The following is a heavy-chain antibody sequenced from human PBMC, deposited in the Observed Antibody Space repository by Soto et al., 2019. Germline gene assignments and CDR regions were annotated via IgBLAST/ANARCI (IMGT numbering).Heavy chain of an antibody. CDR2: ISSSGSTI. V-gene: IGHV3-11*01. D-gene: IGHD6-13*01. Sequence: QVQLVESGGGLVKPGGSLRLSCAASGFTFSDYYMSWIRQAPGKGLEWVSYISSSGSTIYYADSVRGRFTISRDNAKNSLYLQMNSLRAEDTAVYYCARDRYSSSWTKAYYYGMDVWGQGTTVTVSS. J-gene: IGHJ6*02. CDR3: ARDRYSSSWTKAYYYGMDV. CDR1: GFTFSDYY.